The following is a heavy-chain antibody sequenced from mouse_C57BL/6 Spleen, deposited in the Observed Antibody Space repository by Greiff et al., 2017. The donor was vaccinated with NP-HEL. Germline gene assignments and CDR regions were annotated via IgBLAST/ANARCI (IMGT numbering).Heavy chain of an antibody. CDR2: IYPGDGDT. Sequence: VKLMESGPELVKPGASVKISCKASGYAFSSSWLHWVKQRPGKGLEWIGRIYPGDGDTNYNGKFKGKATLTADKSSSTAYMQLSSLTSEDSAVYFCARRLTVRGFDYWGQGTTLTVSS. CDR1: GYAFSSSW. J-gene: IGHJ2*01. CDR3: ARRLTVRGFDY. V-gene: IGHV1-82*01. D-gene: IGHD4-1*01.